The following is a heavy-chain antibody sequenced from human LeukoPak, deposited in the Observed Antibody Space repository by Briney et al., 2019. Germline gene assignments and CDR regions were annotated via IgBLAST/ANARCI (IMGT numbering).Heavy chain of an antibody. CDR3: ARGIQLWSFDY. CDR1: GYTFTGYY. D-gene: IGHD5-18*01. J-gene: IGHJ4*02. CDR2: INPNSGGT. V-gene: IGHV1-2*02. Sequence: ASVKFSCKASGYTFTGYYMHWVRQAPGQGLEWMGWINPNSGGTNDAQKFQGRVTMTRDTSISTAYMELSRLGSDDTAVYYCARGIQLWSFDYWGQGTLVTVSS.